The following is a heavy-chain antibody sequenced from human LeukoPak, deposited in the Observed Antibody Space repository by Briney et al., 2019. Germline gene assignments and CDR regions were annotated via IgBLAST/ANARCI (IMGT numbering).Heavy chain of an antibody. V-gene: IGHV4-31*03. CDR3: ARGQSGITIFGVVLGRHNRFDP. J-gene: IGHJ5*02. Sequence: SQTLSLTCTVSGGSISSGGYYWSWIRQHPGKGLEWIGYIYYSGSTYYNPSLKSRVTISVDTSKNQFSLKLSSVTAADTAVYYCARGQSGITIFGVVLGRHNRFDPWGQGTLVTVSS. CDR2: IYYSGST. D-gene: IGHD3-3*01. CDR1: GGSISSGGYY.